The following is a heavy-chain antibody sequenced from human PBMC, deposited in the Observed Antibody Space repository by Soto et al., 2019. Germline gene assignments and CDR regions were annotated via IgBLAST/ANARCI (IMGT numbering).Heavy chain of an antibody. D-gene: IGHD2-15*01. CDR3: AKTLYCSGGSCYSNWYFEL. CDR2: ISGSGGST. V-gene: IGHV3-23*01. J-gene: IGHJ2*01. Sequence: EVQLLESGGGLVQPGGSLRLSCAASGFTFSSYAMSWVRQAPGKGLEWVSAISGSGGSTYYADSVKGRFTISRDNSKNTLYLQMNSLRAEDTAVYYCAKTLYCSGGSCYSNWYFELWGRGTLVTVSS. CDR1: GFTFSSYA.